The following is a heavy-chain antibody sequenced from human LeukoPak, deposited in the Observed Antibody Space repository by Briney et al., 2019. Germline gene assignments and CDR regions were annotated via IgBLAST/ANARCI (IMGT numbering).Heavy chain of an antibody. Sequence: GGSLRLSCAASGFTVSSNYMSWVRQAPGKGLEWVANIKPDGSDKAYVDSVKGRFTISRDNTKNSLYLQMSSLRAEDTAVYYCARAMTWGQGTLVSVSS. V-gene: IGHV3-7*01. CDR3: ARAMT. CDR2: IKPDGSDK. J-gene: IGHJ5*02. CDR1: GFTVSSNY.